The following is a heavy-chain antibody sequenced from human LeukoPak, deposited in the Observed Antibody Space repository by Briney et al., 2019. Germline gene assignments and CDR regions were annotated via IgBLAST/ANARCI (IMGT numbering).Heavy chain of an antibody. D-gene: IGHD6-25*01. CDR3: ARGRSGYWVSLFEY. CDR2: TYYRSRWYD. J-gene: IGHJ4*02. CDR1: GDSVSSNSAA. Sequence: SQTLSLTCAISGDSVSSNSAAWNWIRQSPSRGLEWLGRTYYRSRWYDDYAVSVKSRMTINPDTSKNQFSLHLNSVTPEDTAVYYCARGRSGYWVSLFEYWGQGILVTVSS. V-gene: IGHV6-1*01.